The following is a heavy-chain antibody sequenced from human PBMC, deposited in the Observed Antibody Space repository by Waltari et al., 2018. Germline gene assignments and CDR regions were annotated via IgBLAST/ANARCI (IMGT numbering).Heavy chain of an antibody. CDR1: AFTFRSYA. V-gene: IGHV3-23*04. Sequence: EVQLVESGGGLVQPGGSLRLSCAASAFTFRSYAMHWVRQAPGKGLEWVSAISGSGGSTYYADSVKGRFTISRDKSKNTLYLQMNSLRAEDTAVYYCAKALTGTSLDYWGQGTLVTVSS. D-gene: IGHD1-20*01. CDR2: ISGSGGST. CDR3: AKALTGTSLDY. J-gene: IGHJ4*02.